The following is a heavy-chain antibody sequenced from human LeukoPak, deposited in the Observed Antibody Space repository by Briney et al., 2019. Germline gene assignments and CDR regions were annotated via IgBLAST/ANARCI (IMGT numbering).Heavy chain of an antibody. D-gene: IGHD3-22*01. CDR3: ARDDYYDSSGTFDY. CDR2: IIPILGIA. CDR1: GGTFSSYA. V-gene: IGHV1-69*04. Sequence: ASAKVSCKASGGTFSSYAISWVRQAPGQGLEWMGRIIPILGIANYAQKFQGRVTITADKSTSTAYMELSSLRSEDTAVYYCARDDYYDSSGTFDYWGQGTLVTVSS. J-gene: IGHJ4*02.